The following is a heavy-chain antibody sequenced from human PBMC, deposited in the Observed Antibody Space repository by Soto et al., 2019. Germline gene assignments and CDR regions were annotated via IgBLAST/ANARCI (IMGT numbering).Heavy chain of an antibody. D-gene: IGHD5-12*01. J-gene: IGHJ4*02. Sequence: ASVKVSCKASGGTFSTYTFSWVRQAPGQGLEWLGGIIPMFGSANYAPKFQGRVAMTADESTSTVYMELSSLKSDDTAVYYCARAIRGVHDAEGAFHYWGQGTLVTVSS. CDR2: IIPMFGSA. CDR3: ARAIRGVHDAEGAFHY. V-gene: IGHV1-69*13. CDR1: GGTFSTYT.